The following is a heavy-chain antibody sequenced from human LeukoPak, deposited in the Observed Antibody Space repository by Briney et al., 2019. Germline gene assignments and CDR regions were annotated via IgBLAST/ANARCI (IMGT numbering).Heavy chain of an antibody. CDR1: GFTFSNYW. D-gene: IGHD1-26*01. J-gene: IGHJ4*02. CDR3: ARGASGSYYVDY. V-gene: IGHV3-74*01. CDR2: VNTDESRT. Sequence: GGSLRLSCVASGFTFSNYWMHWVRQAPGKGLVWVSRVNTDESRTNYADSVKGRSTISRDNAKNTVYLQMNSLRAEDTAVYYCARGASGSYYVDYWGQGILVTVSS.